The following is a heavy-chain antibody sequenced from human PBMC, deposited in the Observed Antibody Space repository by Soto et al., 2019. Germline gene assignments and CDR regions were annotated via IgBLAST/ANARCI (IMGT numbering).Heavy chain of an antibody. D-gene: IGHD2-2*01. V-gene: IGHV1-69*13. CDR3: ARAYCISTSCYLDYYYGMDV. Sequence: ASVKVCCKASGGTFSSYAISWVRQAPGQGLEWMGGIIPIFGTANYAQKFQGRVTITADESTSTAYMELSSLRSEDTAVYYCARAYCISTSCYLDYYYGMDVWGQGTTVTVSS. CDR2: IIPIFGTA. J-gene: IGHJ6*02. CDR1: GGTFSSYA.